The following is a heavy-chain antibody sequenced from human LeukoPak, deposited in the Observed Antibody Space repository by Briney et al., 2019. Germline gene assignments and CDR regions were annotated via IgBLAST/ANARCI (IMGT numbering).Heavy chain of an antibody. J-gene: IGHJ4*02. V-gene: IGHV4-34*01. D-gene: IGHD1-26*01. CDR3: ARTPYTESYYYFDY. Sequence: PSETLSLTCAVYGGSFSGYYWSWIRQPPGKGLEWIGSIYRSGSTYYNPSLKSRVTISVDTSKNQFSLKLSSVTAADTAVYYCARTPYTESYYYFDYWGQGTLVTVSS. CDR1: GGSFSGYY. CDR2: IYRSGST.